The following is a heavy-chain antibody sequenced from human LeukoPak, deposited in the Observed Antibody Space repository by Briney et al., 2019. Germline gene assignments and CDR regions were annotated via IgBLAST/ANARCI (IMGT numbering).Heavy chain of an antibody. CDR2: INPNSGGT. V-gene: IGHV1-2*06. D-gene: IGHD5-12*01. CDR3: ASNMVAANYYYGMDV. J-gene: IGHJ6*02. CDR1: GYTFTAFY. Sequence: ASVKVSCKASGYTFTAFYMHWVRQAPGQGLEWMGRINPNSGGTKYAQKFQGRVTMTTDTSINTAYLELSRLRSDDTAVYYCASNMVAANYYYGMDVWGQGTTVTVSS.